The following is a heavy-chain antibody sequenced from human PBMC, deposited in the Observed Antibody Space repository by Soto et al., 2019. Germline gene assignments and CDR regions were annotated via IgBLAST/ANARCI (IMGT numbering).Heavy chain of an antibody. V-gene: IGHV4-34*01. Sequence: SETLSLTCAVYGGSFSGYYWSWIRQPPGKGLEWIGEINHSGSTNYNPSLKSRVTISVDTSKNQFSLKLSSVTAADTAVYYCARGTAAAKNDYWGQGTLVTVSS. CDR3: ARGTAAAKNDY. CDR2: INHSGST. D-gene: IGHD6-13*01. CDR1: GGSFSGYY. J-gene: IGHJ4*02.